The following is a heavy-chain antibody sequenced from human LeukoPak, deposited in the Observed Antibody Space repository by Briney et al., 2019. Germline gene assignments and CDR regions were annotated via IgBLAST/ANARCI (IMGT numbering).Heavy chain of an antibody. Sequence: GGSLRLSCAASGFTFSSYAMSWVRQAPGKGLEWVSAISASGGTTYYADSVKGRFTISRDNSKNTLYLQMSSLRAEDTAVYYCAKEPREYCSSTSCPTWIAPCGQGTLVTVSS. J-gene: IGHJ5*02. V-gene: IGHV3-23*01. CDR2: ISASGGTT. D-gene: IGHD2-2*01. CDR1: GFTFSSYA. CDR3: AKEPREYCSSTSCPTWIAP.